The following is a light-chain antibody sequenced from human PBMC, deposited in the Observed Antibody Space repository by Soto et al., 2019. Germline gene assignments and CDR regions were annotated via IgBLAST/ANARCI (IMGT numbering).Light chain of an antibody. CDR3: QQYNNWPYT. V-gene: IGKV3-15*01. CDR1: QTVAVN. Sequence: EIVMTQSPATLSVSPGERATLSCRTNQTVAVNLAWYQHKPGQAPRLLIYGASTRATGIPARFSGSGSGTDFTLTISSLQSEDFALYYCQQYNNWPYTFGQGTKVDIK. J-gene: IGKJ2*01. CDR2: GAS.